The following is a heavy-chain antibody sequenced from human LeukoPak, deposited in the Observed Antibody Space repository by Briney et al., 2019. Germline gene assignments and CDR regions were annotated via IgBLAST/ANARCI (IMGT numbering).Heavy chain of an antibody. CDR2: FDPEDGET. D-gene: IGHD3-10*01. CDR1: GYTLTELS. CDR3: ATQYYYGSGSLDRAFDI. Sequence: ASVKVSCKVSGYTLTELSMHWVRQAPGKGLEWMGGFDPEDGETIYAQKFQGRVTMTEDTSTDTAYMELSSLRSEDTAVYYCATQYYYGSGSLDRAFDIWGQGTMVTVSS. J-gene: IGHJ3*02. V-gene: IGHV1-24*01.